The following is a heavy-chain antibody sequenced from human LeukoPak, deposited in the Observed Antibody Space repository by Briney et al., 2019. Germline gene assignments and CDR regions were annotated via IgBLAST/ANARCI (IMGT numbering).Heavy chain of an antibody. Sequence: SVKVSCKASGGTFSSYAISWVRQAPGQGLEWMGRIIPILGIANYAQKFQGRVTITADKSTSTAYMELSSLRSEDTAVYYCARDASSYYYYYMDVWGKGTTVTVSS. CDR3: ARDASSYYYYYMDV. CDR2: IIPILGIA. J-gene: IGHJ6*03. V-gene: IGHV1-69*04. CDR1: GGTFSSYA.